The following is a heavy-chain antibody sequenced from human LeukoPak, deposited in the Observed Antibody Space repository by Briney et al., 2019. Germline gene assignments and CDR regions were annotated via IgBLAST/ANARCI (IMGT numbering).Heavy chain of an antibody. D-gene: IGHD2-8*01. CDR2: IGGTGGNT. Sequence: GGSLRLSCAVSGFTFSSSTMSWVRQAPGQGLEWVSAIGGTGGNTYYADSVKGRFTISRDSSKNTLYLQMNSLRAEDTAVYYCAKRANYYGLDVWGQGTTVTVSS. J-gene: IGHJ6*02. V-gene: IGHV3-23*01. CDR3: AKRANYYGLDV. CDR1: GFTFSSST.